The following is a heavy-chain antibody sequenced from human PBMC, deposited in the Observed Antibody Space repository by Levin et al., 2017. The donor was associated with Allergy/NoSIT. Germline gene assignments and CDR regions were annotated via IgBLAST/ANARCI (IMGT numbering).Heavy chain of an antibody. J-gene: IGHJ3*02. D-gene: IGHD3-10*01. CDR3: ASVRGVRGVIIKRGPGAFDI. CDR2: INHSGST. Sequence: SETLSLTCAVYGGSFSGYYWSWIRQPPGKGLEWIGEINHSGSTNYNPSLKSRVTISVDTSKNQFSLKLSSVTAADTAVYYCASVRGVRGVIIKRGPGAFDIWGQGTMVTVSS. CDR1: GGSFSGYY. V-gene: IGHV4-34*01.